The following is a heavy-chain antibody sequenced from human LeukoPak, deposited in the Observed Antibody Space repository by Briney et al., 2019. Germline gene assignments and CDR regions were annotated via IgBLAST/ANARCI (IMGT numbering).Heavy chain of an antibody. CDR2: ISWNSGSI. D-gene: IGHD6-25*01. V-gene: IGHV3-9*01. J-gene: IGHJ4*02. Sequence: PGGSLRLSCAGSGFIFNNYAMHWVRQPPGKGLEWVSGISWNSGSIDYADSVKGRFTISRDNAKNSLYLQMNSLRVEDTAFYYCAKAAAAPGFDFWGQGTLVTVSS. CDR1: GFIFNNYA. CDR3: AKAAAAPGFDF.